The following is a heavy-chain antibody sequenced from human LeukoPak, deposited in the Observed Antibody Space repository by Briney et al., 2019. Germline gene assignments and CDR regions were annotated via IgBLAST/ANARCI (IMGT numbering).Heavy chain of an antibody. J-gene: IGHJ4*02. Sequence: GESLKISCKGSGYSFTSYWSAGVRQMPGKGREWMGIIYPGYSSTTYSPSFQGQVTISTDKSISTAYLQWSSLTASDTAMYYCARPPKDYGDYGSFGYWGQGTLVTVSS. V-gene: IGHV5-51*01. CDR3: ARPPKDYGDYGSFGY. CDR2: IYPGYSST. CDR1: GYSFTSYW. D-gene: IGHD4-17*01.